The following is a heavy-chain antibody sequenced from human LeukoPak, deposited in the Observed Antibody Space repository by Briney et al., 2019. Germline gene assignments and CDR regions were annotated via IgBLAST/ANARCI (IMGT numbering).Heavy chain of an antibody. V-gene: IGHV4-34*01. CDR1: GGSFSGYY. J-gene: IGHJ4*02. CDR3: ARGDYGVSVPYLDY. D-gene: IGHD2-8*01. Sequence: SETLSLTCAVYGGSFSGYYWSWIRQPPGKGLEWIGEINHSGSTNYNPSLKSRVTISVDTSKNQFSLKLSSVTAADTAVYYCARGDYGVSVPYLDYWGQGTLVTVSS. CDR2: INHSGST.